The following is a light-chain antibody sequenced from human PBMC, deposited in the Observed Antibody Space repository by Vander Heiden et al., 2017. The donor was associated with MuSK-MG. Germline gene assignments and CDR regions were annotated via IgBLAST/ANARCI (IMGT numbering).Light chain of an antibody. J-gene: IGKJ4*01. CDR1: QSVSSSY. CDR2: GAS. CDR3: QQDSSSLT. V-gene: IGKV3-20*01. Sequence: IVLTQSPGALSLSPGERATLSCRASQSVSSSYLEWYQKKPGQAPRLIIDGASSRATGIPDRFSGSGSGKDFTLTSSRLEHEDFAVYYCQQDSSSLTFGGGTKVEIK.